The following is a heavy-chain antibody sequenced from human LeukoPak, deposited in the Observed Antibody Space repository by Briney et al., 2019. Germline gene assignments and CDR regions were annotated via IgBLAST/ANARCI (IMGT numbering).Heavy chain of an antibody. CDR2: ISDSGRNT. CDR3: ARKRWLQPFDY. CDR1: GFTFSNYA. J-gene: IGHJ4*02. D-gene: IGHD5-24*01. V-gene: IGHV3-23*01. Sequence: GGSLRLSCVASGFTFSNYAMSWVRQAPGKGLEWVSAISDSGRNTFYADSVKGRFTISRDNAKNSLYLQMNSLRAEDTAVYYCARKRWLQPFDYWGQGTLVTVSS.